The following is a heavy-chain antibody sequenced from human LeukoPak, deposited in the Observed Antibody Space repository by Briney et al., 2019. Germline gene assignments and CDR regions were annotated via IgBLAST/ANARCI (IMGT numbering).Heavy chain of an antibody. V-gene: IGHV3-23*01. Sequence: GGSLRLSCAASGFTFSIYAMSWVRQAPGKGLEWVSAISGSGGTAYYADSVKGRFTISRDNSKNTLYLQMNSLRAEDTAVYYCAKTPGYDSSGYSPFGYWGQGTLVTVSS. CDR2: ISGSGGTA. CDR3: AKTPGYDSSGYSPFGY. D-gene: IGHD3-22*01. J-gene: IGHJ4*02. CDR1: GFTFSIYA.